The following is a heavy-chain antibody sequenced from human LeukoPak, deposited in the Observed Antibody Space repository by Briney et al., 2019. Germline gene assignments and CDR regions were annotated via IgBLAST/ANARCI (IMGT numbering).Heavy chain of an antibody. CDR3: AREDDSSGYYYGIHDY. CDR1: GFTFSSYA. Sequence: GASLRLSCAASGFTFSSYAMNWVRQAPGKGLEWVSYINSGGDTIHYADSVKGRFTVSRDDAQRSLYLQMNSLRAEDTAVYYCAREDDSSGYYYGIHDYWGQGTLVAVSP. J-gene: IGHJ4*02. D-gene: IGHD3-22*01. V-gene: IGHV3-48*03. CDR2: INSGGDTI.